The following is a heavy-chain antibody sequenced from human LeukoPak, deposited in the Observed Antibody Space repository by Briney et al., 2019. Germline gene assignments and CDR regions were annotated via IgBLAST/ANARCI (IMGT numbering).Heavy chain of an antibody. D-gene: IGHD1-20*01. CDR1: GYSISSGYS. CDR3: ARDLYNWNYDY. CDR2: IYQSGRT. V-gene: IGHV4-38-2*02. Sequence: SETLSLTCTVSGYSISSGYSWGWIRQPPGKGLWWIGRIYQSGRTFYKPSLKNRLTISVDTSKNQFSLNLSSVTAADTSVYYCARDLYNWNYDYWGQGTLVTVSS. J-gene: IGHJ4*02.